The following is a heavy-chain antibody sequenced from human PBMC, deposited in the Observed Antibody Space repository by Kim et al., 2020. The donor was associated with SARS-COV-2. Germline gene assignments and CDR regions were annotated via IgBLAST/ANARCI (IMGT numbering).Heavy chain of an antibody. V-gene: IGHV1-69*13. D-gene: IGHD1-26*01. Sequence: SVKVSCKASGGTFSSYAISWVRQAPGQGLEWMGRIIAFTHKPMYAQKLQGRVTIVADESLSTIYMELTSLRVEDTAVYYCVRDRGSEVGPLISDFDSWGQGTLVTVSS. J-gene: IGHJ4*02. CDR3: VRDRGSEVGPLISDFDS. CDR2: IIAFTHKP. CDR1: GGTFSSYA.